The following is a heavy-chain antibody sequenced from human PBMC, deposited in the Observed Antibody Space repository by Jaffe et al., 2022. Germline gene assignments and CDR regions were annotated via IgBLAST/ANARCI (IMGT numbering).Heavy chain of an antibody. CDR2: IIPIFGTA. V-gene: IGHV1-69*01. CDR1: GGTFSSYA. CDR3: ARDQGSNGITGTQTTADYYYYYMDV. Sequence: QVQLVQSGAEVKKPGSSVKVSCKASGGTFSSYAISWVRQAPGQGLEWMGGIIPIFGTANYAQKFQGRVTITADESTSTAYMELSSLRSEDTAVYYCARDQGSNGITGTQTTADYYYYYMDVWGKGTTVTVSS. J-gene: IGHJ6*03. D-gene: IGHD1-7*01.